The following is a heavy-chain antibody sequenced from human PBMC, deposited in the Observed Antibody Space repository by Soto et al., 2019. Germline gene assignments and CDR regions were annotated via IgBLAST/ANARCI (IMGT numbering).Heavy chain of an antibody. V-gene: IGHV3-11*01. D-gene: IGHD3-16*01. J-gene: IGHJ5*02. CDR2: ISSSGSTI. CDR3: ARLPFPWGWFDP. CDR1: GFTFSDYY. Sequence: GGSLRLSCAASGFTFSDYYMSWIRQAPGKGLEWVSYISSSGSTIYYADSVKGRFTISRDNAKNSLYLQMNNVRTEDTAVYYCARLPFPWGWFDPWGQGTLVTVSS.